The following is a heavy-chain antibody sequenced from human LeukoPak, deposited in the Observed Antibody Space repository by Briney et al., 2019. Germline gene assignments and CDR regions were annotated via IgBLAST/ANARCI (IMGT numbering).Heavy chain of an antibody. CDR1: GGSISSGGYS. D-gene: IGHD5-24*01. V-gene: IGHV4-30-2*01. Sequence: SETLSLTCAVSGGSISSGGYSWSWIRPPPGKGLEWIGYIYHSGSTYYNPSLKSRVTISVDRSKNQFSLKLSSVTAADTAVYYCARSAREDAFDIWGQGTMVTVSS. CDR2: IYHSGST. J-gene: IGHJ3*02. CDR3: ARSAREDAFDI.